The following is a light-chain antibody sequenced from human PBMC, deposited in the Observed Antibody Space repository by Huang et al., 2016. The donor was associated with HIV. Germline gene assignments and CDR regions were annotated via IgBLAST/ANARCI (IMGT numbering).Light chain of an antibody. J-gene: IGKJ4*01. Sequence: EIVMRQSPATLSVSPGERATLSCRASQNIGPTLACYQQKPGQAPRLLIYGASTRATGIPGRFSGSGSETEFTLTITSLQSDDSAVYFCQQFNTWPLTFGGGTKVEIK. V-gene: IGKV3-15*01. CDR2: GAS. CDR3: QQFNTWPLT. CDR1: QNIGPT.